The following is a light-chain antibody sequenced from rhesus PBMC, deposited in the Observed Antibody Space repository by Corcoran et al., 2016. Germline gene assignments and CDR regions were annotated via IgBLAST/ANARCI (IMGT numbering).Light chain of an antibody. J-gene: IGLJ1*01. CDR2: AVT. Sequence: QSAPTQPPSVSGSPGQSVTISCTGTSSDVGAYDYVSWYQQHPGKAPSLMIYAVTKRPSGVSDRFSGSKSGNTASLTISGLQADDESDYYCCSYTTSSTYIFGVGTRLTVL. V-gene: IGLV2S7*01. CDR3: CSYTTSSTYI. CDR1: SSDVGAYDY.